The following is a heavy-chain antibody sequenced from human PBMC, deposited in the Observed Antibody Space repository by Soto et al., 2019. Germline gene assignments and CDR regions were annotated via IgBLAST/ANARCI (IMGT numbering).Heavy chain of an antibody. D-gene: IGHD2-15*01. Sequence: GGSLRLSCAASGFTFSSYSMNWVRQAPGKGLEWVSSISSSSSYIYYADSVKGRFTISRDNAKNSLYLQMKSLRAEDTAVYYCAREDRDCSGGSCSRYYYYMDVWGKGTTVTVSS. CDR1: GFTFSSYS. CDR3: AREDRDCSGGSCSRYYYYMDV. J-gene: IGHJ6*03. V-gene: IGHV3-21*01. CDR2: ISSSSSYI.